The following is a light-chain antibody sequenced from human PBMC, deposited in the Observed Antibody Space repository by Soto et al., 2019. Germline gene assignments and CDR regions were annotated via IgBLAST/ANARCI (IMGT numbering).Light chain of an antibody. V-gene: IGKV3-20*01. J-gene: IGKJ5*01. CDR3: QQYNNWPKIT. CDR2: GAS. Sequence: DIVLTQSPGTLSLSPGERAALSCRASQSVSSSYLAWYQQKPGQAPRLLIYGASSRASGTPERFSGSGSGTEFTLTISSLQSEDFALYYCQQYNNWPKITFGQGTRLEI. CDR1: QSVSSSY.